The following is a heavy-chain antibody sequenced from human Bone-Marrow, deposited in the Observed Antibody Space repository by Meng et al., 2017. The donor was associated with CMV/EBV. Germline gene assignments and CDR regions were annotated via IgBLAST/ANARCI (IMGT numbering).Heavy chain of an antibody. CDR2: INPNSGGT. J-gene: IGHJ6*02. D-gene: IGHD6-13*01. CDR1: GYTFTGYY. Sequence: ASVKVSCKASGYTFTGYYMHWVRQAPGQGLEWMGWINPNSGGTNYAQKFQGSVTMTRDTSISTAYMELSRLRSDDTAVYYCARDKVPGIAAAGPQGGSYYYGMDVWGQGTTVTVSS. V-gene: IGHV1-2*02. CDR3: ARDKVPGIAAAGPQGGSYYYGMDV.